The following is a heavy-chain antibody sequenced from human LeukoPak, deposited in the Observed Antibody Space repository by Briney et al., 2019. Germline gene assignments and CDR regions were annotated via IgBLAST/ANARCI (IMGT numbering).Heavy chain of an antibody. D-gene: IGHD5-18*01. CDR3: AREGRGYSYGQVESWFDP. V-gene: IGHV1-69*05. CDR2: IITIFGTA. J-gene: IGHJ5*02. CDR1: GGTFSSYA. Sequence: ASVKVSCKASGGTFSSYAISWVRQAPGQGLEWMGRIITIFGTANYAQKFQGRVTITTDESTSTAYMELSSLRSEDTAVYYCAREGRGYSYGQVESWFDPWGQGTLVTVPS.